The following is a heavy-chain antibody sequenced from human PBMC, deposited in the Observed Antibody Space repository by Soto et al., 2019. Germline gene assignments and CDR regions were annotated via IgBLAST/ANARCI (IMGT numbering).Heavy chain of an antibody. CDR2: IFHSGST. V-gene: IGHV4-59*01. CDR1: GGSISSSY. Sequence: SETLSLTCTVSGGSISSSYWSWIRQPPGKGLEWIGYIFHSGSTAYNPSLRSRVTISLDTSKTQFSLSLTSATAADTAVYYCARDPGHGSAWDWGQGSLVTVSS. J-gene: IGHJ4*02. CDR3: ARDPGHGSAWD. D-gene: IGHD6-25*01.